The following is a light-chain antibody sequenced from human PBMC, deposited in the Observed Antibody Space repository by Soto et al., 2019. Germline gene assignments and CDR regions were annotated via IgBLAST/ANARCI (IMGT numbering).Light chain of an antibody. CDR2: AAS. CDR3: QQSYRTPPWT. CDR1: QSISSF. J-gene: IGKJ1*01. V-gene: IGKV1-39*01. Sequence: DIQMTQSPSSLSASVGDRVTITCRASQSISSFLNWYQQKPGKAPKLLIYAASSLQSGVPSRFSGSVSGTDFTHTISSLQPEDIAIYYWQQSYRTPPWTFGQGTKVEIK.